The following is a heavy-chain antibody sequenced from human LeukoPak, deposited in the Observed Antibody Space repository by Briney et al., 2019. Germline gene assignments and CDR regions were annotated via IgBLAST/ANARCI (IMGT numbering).Heavy chain of an antibody. CDR1: GYTFTSYA. CDR3: ARTLPFDFWSGYPTFYFDY. D-gene: IGHD3-3*01. V-gene: IGHV1-3*01. Sequence: ASVKVSCMASGYTFTSYAMHWVRQAPGQRLEWMGWINAGNGNTKYSQKFQGRVTITRDTSASTAYMELSSLRSEDTAVYYCARTLPFDFWSGYPTFYFDYWGQGTLVTVSS. CDR2: INAGNGNT. J-gene: IGHJ4*02.